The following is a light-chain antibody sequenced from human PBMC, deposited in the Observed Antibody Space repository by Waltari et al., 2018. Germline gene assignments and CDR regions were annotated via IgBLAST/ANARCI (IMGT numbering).Light chain of an antibody. Sequence: QSVLTQPPSAFGTPGQRVTISCSGSSSNIGGNPVNWYQQLPGTAPKLLIYNNDQRPSGVPDRFSGSKSGTSASLAISGLQSEDEADYYCAAWDDSRNGPVFGGGTKLPVL. J-gene: IGLJ3*02. CDR2: NND. CDR1: SSNIGGNP. CDR3: AAWDDSRNGPV. V-gene: IGLV1-44*01.